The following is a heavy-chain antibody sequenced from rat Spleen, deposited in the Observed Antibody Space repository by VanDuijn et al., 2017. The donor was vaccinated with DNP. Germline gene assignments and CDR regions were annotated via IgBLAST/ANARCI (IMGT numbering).Heavy chain of an antibody. Sequence: EVQLVESGGGLVQPGRSLKLSCAGSGFTFRNYGMAWVRQAPTKGLEWVASISTSGEYAHYRDSVKGRFTISRDNTKDTQYLQMDSLRSEDTAIYYCATGVYGGYEDWFAHWGQGTLVTVSS. CDR3: ATGVYGGYEDWFAH. V-gene: IGHV5S13*01. CDR2: ISTSGEYA. CDR1: GFTFRNYG. J-gene: IGHJ3*01. D-gene: IGHD1-11*01.